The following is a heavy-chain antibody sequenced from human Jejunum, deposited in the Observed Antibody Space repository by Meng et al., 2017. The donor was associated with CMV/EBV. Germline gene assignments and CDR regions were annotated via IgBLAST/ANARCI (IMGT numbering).Heavy chain of an antibody. J-gene: IGHJ5*02. CDR2: NRSKTYSSAT. D-gene: IGHD2-2*01. CDR1: FTLSDCT. CDR3: TRHSIVVVPAAGFDP. V-gene: IGHV3-73*01. Sequence: FTLSDCTIHWVRQAPGKGLGWVGRNRSKTYSSATAYAASVKGRFIISRDDSKNTAYLQMNSLKTEDTAVYYCTRHSIVVVPAAGFDPWGQGTLVTVSS.